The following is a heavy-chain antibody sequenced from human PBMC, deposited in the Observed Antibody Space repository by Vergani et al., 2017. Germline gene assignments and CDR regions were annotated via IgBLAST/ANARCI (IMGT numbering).Heavy chain of an antibody. CDR3: ARGRPITMIVVDAFDI. Sequence: EVQLVESGGGLVQPGGSLRLSCAASGFTFSSYWMSWVRQAPGKGLEWVANIKQDGSEKYYVDSVKGRFTISRDNAKNSLYLQMNSLRAEDTAVYYCARGRPITMIVVDAFDIWGQGTMVTVSS. CDR2: IKQDGSEK. V-gene: IGHV3-7*04. D-gene: IGHD3-22*01. J-gene: IGHJ3*02. CDR1: GFTFSSYW.